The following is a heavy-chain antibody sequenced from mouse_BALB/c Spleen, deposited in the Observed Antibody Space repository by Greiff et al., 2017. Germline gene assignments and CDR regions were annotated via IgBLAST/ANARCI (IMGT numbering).Heavy chain of an antibody. J-gene: IGHJ4*01. Sequence: EVQLQQSGPELVKPGASVKISCKASGYTFTDYNMHWVKQSHGKSLEWIGYIYPYNGGTGYNQKFKSKATLTVDNSSSTAYMELRSLTSEDSAVYDCARGNYGYYAMDYWGQGTSVTVSS. CDR1: GYTFTDYN. V-gene: IGHV1S29*02. CDR2: IYPYNGGT. D-gene: IGHD1-1*01. CDR3: ARGNYGYYAMDY.